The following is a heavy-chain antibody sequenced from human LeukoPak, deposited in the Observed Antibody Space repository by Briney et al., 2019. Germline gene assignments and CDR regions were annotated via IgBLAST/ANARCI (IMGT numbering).Heavy chain of an antibody. D-gene: IGHD3-3*01. V-gene: IGHV4-59*01. CDR3: ARGGAFYDFWSVYGGAFDI. CDR2: IYYSGST. CDR1: GGSISSYY. J-gene: IGHJ3*02. Sequence: SETLSLTCTVSGGSISSYYWSWIRQPPGKGLEWIGYIYYSGSTNYNPSLKSRVTISVDTSKNQFSLKLSSVTAADTAVYYCARGGAFYDFWSVYGGAFDIWGQGTMVTVSS.